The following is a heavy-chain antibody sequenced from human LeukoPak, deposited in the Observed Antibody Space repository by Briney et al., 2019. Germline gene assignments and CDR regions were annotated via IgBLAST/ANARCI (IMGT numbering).Heavy chain of an antibody. V-gene: IGHV1-69*13. CDR3: ARGRYSSSINSMDV. D-gene: IGHD6-6*01. CDR2: IIPILGTA. Sequence: SVKVSCKASGGTFSSYTISWVRQALGQGLEWMGGIIPILGTANYAQKFQGRVTITADESTSTAYMELSSLRSEDTAVYYCARGRYSSSINSMDVWGQGTTVTVSS. J-gene: IGHJ6*02. CDR1: GGTFSSYT.